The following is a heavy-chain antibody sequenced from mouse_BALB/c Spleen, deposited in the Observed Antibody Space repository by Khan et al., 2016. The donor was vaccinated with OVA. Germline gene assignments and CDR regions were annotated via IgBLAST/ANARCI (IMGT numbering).Heavy chain of an antibody. J-gene: IGHJ2*01. CDR2: ISYSGVT. CDR1: GYSITSGYA. Sequence: VQLQQSGPGLVKPSQSLSLTCTVTGYSITSGYAWNWIRQFPGNKLEWMGYISYSGVTSYTPSLKSRISITRDTSKNQFSLQSNSVTTRDTATYLCARGNYCGYYFHYWGPGTTLTVSS. V-gene: IGHV3-2*02. D-gene: IGHD1-1*01. CDR3: ARGNYCGYYFHY.